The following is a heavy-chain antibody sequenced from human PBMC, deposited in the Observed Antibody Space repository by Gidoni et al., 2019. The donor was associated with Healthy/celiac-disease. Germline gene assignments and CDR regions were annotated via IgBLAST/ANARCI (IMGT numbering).Heavy chain of an antibody. CDR1: GGSFSGYY. D-gene: IGHD2-2*01. CDR3: ARGPSYLCSSTSCYYYYGMDV. CDR2: INHSGST. Sequence: QVQLQQWGAGLLTPSETLSLTCAVYGGSFSGYYWCWIRQPPGKGLEWIGEINHSGSTNYNPSLKSRVTISVDTSKNQFSLKLSSVTAADTAVYYCARGPSYLCSSTSCYYYYGMDVWGQGTTVTVSS. J-gene: IGHJ6*02. V-gene: IGHV4-34*01.